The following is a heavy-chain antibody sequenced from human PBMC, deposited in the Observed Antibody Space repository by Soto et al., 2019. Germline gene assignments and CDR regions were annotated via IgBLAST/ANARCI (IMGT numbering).Heavy chain of an antibody. CDR2: YNPVIAYG. CDR3: ARNSSDFYGWLDP. V-gene: IGHV1-18*04. CDR1: GYTFNNYA. Sequence: QVQLLQSGAEVKEPGASVRVSCKASGYTFNNYAVSWVRQAPGQGLEWMGWYNPVIAYGQSAKKFQGRVSRTTDTSTNTAYMELKSLRSDDTAVYYCARNSSDFYGWLDPWGQGTLVTVSS. J-gene: IGHJ5*02. D-gene: IGHD3-22*01.